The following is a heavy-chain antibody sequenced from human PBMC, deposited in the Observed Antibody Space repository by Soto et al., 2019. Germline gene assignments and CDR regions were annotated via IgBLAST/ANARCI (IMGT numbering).Heavy chain of an antibody. CDR2: ISGSGGST. V-gene: IGHV3-23*01. CDR3: AKGDLPGIAVAGTNGY. D-gene: IGHD6-19*01. Sequence: GGSLRLSCAASGFTFSSYAMSWVRQAPGKGLEWVSAISGSGGSTYYADSVKGRFTISRDNSKNTLYLQMNSLRAEDTAVYYCAKGDLPGIAVAGTNGYWGQGTLVTVSS. J-gene: IGHJ4*02. CDR1: GFTFSSYA.